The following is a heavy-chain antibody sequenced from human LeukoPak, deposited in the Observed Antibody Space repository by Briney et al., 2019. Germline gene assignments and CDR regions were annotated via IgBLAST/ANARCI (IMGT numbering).Heavy chain of an antibody. CDR1: GYTFTSYA. CDR3: ARSRFSIAARLMEPGARWFDP. J-gene: IGHJ5*02. D-gene: IGHD6-6*01. CDR2: IIPIFGTA. Sequence: SVKVSCKASGYTFTSYAISWVRQAPGQGLEWMGGIIPIFGTANYAQKFQGRVTITADESTSTAYMELSSLRSEDTAVYYCARSRFSIAARLMEPGARWFDPWGQGTLVTVSS. V-gene: IGHV1-69*13.